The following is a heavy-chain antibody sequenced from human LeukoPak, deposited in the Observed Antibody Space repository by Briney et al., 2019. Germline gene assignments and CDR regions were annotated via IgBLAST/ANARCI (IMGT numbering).Heavy chain of an antibody. V-gene: IGHV3-9*01. CDR2: ISWNSGSI. J-gene: IGHJ4*02. CDR3: AKDMVNDYGDYVGAFDY. D-gene: IGHD4-17*01. Sequence: SGTSLRLSCAASGFRFDDYAMHWVRQAPGKGLEWVSGISWNSGSIGYADSVKGRFTTSRDNAKNSLYLQMNSLRAEDTALYYCAKDMVNDYGDYVGAFDYWGQGTLVTVSS. CDR1: GFRFDDYA.